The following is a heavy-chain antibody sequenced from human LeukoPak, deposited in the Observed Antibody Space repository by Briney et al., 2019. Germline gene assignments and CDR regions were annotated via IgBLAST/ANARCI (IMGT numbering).Heavy chain of an antibody. CDR1: GGSFSGYY. V-gene: IGHV4-34*01. Sequence: SETLFLTCAVYGGSFSGYYWSWIRQPPGKGLEWIGEINHSGSTNYNPSLKSRVTISVDTSKNQFSLKLSSVTAADTAVYYCARGQIAAANAFDIWGQGTMVTVSS. D-gene: IGHD6-13*01. CDR3: ARGQIAAANAFDI. CDR2: INHSGST. J-gene: IGHJ3*02.